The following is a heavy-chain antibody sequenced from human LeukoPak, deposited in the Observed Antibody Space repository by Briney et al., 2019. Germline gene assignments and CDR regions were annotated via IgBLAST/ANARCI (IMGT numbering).Heavy chain of an antibody. CDR1: GYSFTSYW. D-gene: IGHD3-10*01. Sequence: GESLKISCKGSGYSFTSYWIGWVRQMPGKGLEWMGIIYPGDSDTRYSPSFQGQVTISADKSISTAYLQWSSLKASDTAMYYCARQEVGILGGYYYYYMDVWGKGTTITVSS. CDR2: IYPGDSDT. J-gene: IGHJ6*03. CDR3: ARQEVGILGGYYYYYMDV. V-gene: IGHV5-51*01.